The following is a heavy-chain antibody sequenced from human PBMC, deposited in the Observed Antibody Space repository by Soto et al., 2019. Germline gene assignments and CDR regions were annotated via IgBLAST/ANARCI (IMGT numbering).Heavy chain of an antibody. D-gene: IGHD1-1*01. CDR1: GGSISSSSYY. CDR2: IYYSGST. V-gene: IGHV4-39*01. J-gene: IGHJ6*03. CDR3: ARHREETGTDWGDYYYYYMDV. Sequence: PSETLSLTCTVSGGSISSSSYYWGWIRQPPGKGLEWIGSIYYSGSTYYNPSLKSRVTISVDTSKNQFSLKLSSVTAADTAVYYCARHREETGTDWGDYYYYYMDVWGKGTTVTVSS.